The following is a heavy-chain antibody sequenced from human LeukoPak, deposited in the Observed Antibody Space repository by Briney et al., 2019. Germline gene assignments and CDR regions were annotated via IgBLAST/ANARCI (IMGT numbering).Heavy chain of an antibody. CDR3: ARDRGRNSFDY. J-gene: IGHJ4*02. Sequence: GESLRLSCAASGFSFSTYNMNWVRQAPGKGLEWVPSITTSSTYIYYADSVKGRFTISRDNSKNLLYLQLTSLRAEDTALYYCARDRGRNSFDYWGQGTLVSVSS. CDR2: ITTSSTYI. D-gene: IGHD1-14*01. CDR1: GFSFSTYN. V-gene: IGHV3-21*01.